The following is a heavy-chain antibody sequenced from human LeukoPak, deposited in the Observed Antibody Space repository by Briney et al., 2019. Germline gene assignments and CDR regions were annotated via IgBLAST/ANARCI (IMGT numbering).Heavy chain of an antibody. CDR2: IYHSGST. J-gene: IGHJ4*02. CDR1: GYSISSGYY. V-gene: IGHV4-38-2*02. D-gene: IGHD3-22*01. CDR3: ARHPMVLLLRKYYFDY. Sequence: SETLSLTCTVSGYSISSGYYWGWIRQPPGKGLEWIGSIYHSGSTYYNPSLKSRVTISVDTSKNQFSLKLSSVTAADTAVYYCARHPMVLLLRKYYFDYWGQGTLVTVSS.